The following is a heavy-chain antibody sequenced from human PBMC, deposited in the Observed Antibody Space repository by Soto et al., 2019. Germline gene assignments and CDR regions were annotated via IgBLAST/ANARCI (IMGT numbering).Heavy chain of an antibody. J-gene: IGHJ4*02. CDR3: AKDRDYPRDYFHY. CDR1: GFTLGRYG. V-gene: IGHV3-23*01. D-gene: IGHD3-10*01. Sequence: GGSLRLSCAASGFTLGRYGMSWVRQAPGKGLEWVSAVSPNGQGIYYADSVRGRFTISRDFSKNTVFLHMDSLGAEDTAVYYCAKDRDYPRDYFHYWGQGTLVTVSS. CDR2: VSPNGQGI.